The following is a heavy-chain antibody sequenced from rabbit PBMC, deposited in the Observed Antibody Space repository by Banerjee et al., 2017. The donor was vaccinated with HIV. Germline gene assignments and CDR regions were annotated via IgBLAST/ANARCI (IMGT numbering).Heavy chain of an antibody. J-gene: IGHJ6*01. CDR2: IDLLFGTT. Sequence: QLKESGGGLVQPGGSLKLSCKASGFTLSSYYMNWVRQAPGKGLEWIGYIDLLFGTTYYANWVNGRFTISSHNAQNTLYLQVHSLTAADTATYFCVRGASGSGYYSLWGQGTLVTVS. D-gene: IGHD1-1*01. CDR1: GFTLSSYY. CDR3: VRGASGSGYYSL. V-gene: IGHV1S7*01.